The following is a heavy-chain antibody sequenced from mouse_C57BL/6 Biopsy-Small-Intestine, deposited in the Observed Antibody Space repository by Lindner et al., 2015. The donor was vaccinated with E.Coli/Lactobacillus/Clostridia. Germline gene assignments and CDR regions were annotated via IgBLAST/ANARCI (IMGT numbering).Heavy chain of an antibody. V-gene: IGHV1-47*01. CDR2: FHPFNDDT. CDR3: ARSSNYDYGMDQ. Sequence: VQLQESGAELVKPGASVKMSRKASGYTFTTYPIEWMRQNHGKSLEWIGNFHPFNDDTKYNEKFKGKATLTVEKSSSTVYLELSRLTSDDSAVYYCARSSNYDYGMDQWGQGTSVTVSS. J-gene: IGHJ4*01. CDR1: GYTFTTYP. D-gene: IGHD2-5*01.